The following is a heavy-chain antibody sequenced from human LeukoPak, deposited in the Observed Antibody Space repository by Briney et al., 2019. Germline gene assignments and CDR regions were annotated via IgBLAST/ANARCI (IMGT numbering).Heavy chain of an antibody. D-gene: IGHD3-10*01. V-gene: IGHV3-23*01. J-gene: IGHJ4*02. CDR2: ISGSGGST. Sequence: GGSLRLSCAASGFTFSSYAMSWVRQAPGKGLEWVSPISGSGGSTYYADSVKGRFTISRDNSKNTLYLQMNSLRAEDTAVYYCAKEGEKIWFRELYQFDYWGQGTLVAVSS. CDR1: GFTFSSYA. CDR3: AKEGEKIWFRELYQFDY.